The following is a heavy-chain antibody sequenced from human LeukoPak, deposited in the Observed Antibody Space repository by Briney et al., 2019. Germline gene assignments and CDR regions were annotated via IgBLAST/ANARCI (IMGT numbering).Heavy chain of an antibody. CDR2: ISYDGSNK. D-gene: IGHD1-26*01. Sequence: GRSLRLSCAASGFTFSSYGMHWVRQAPGKGLEWVAVISYDGSNKYYADSVKGQFTISRDNSKNTLYLQMNSLRAEDTAVYYCAKNSGSYIATWFDPWGQGTLVTVSS. CDR1: GFTFSSYG. J-gene: IGHJ5*02. CDR3: AKNSGSYIATWFDP. V-gene: IGHV3-30*18.